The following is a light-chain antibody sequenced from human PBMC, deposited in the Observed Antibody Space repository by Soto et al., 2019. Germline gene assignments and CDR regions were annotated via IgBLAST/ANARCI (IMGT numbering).Light chain of an antibody. Sequence: QSALTQPRSVSGSPGQSVTISCTGTSSDVGSYNYVSWYQQHPGKAPKVIIYDVSKRPSGVPDHFSASKSGNTASLTISGLQADDEADYYCCSYAGRYSYVFGSGTKVTVL. CDR1: SSDVGSYNY. J-gene: IGLJ1*01. CDR3: CSYAGRYSYV. CDR2: DVS. V-gene: IGLV2-11*01.